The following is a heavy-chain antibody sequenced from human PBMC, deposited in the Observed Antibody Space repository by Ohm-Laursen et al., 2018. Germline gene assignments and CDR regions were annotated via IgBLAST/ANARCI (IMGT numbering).Heavy chain of an antibody. V-gene: IGHV3-7*01. CDR2: IKQDGSEK. CDR3: SKSMDV. CDR1: RFTFGSSW. Sequence: SLRLSCTASRFTFGSSWMHWVRQAPGKGLEWVATIKQDGSEKYYVDSVKGRFTISRDNAKSSLYLQMNSLRAEDTAVYYCSKSMDVWGQGTTVTVSS. J-gene: IGHJ6*02.